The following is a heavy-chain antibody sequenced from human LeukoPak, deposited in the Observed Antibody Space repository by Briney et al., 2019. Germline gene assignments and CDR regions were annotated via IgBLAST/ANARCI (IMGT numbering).Heavy chain of an antibody. V-gene: IGHV1-58*02. CDR3: AAGYSSGWMIYGMDV. CDR2: IVVGSGNT. Sequence: SVTVSCKASGFTFTSSAMQWVRQARGQRLEWIGWIVVGSGNTNYAQKFQERVTITRDMSTSTAYMELSSLRSEDTAVYYCAAGYSSGWMIYGMDVWGQETTGTVSS. J-gene: IGHJ6*02. CDR1: GFTFTSSA. D-gene: IGHD6-19*01.